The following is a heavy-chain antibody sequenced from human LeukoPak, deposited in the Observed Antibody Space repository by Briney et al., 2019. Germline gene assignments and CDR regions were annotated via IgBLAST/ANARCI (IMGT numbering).Heavy chain of an antibody. CDR1: GFTFSSYA. D-gene: IGHD6-13*01. CDR3: AKVRSRIAAAGTSVYYFDY. Sequence: GGSLRLSCAASGFTFSSYAMSWVRQAPGKGLEWVSAISVSGGSTYYADSVKGRFTISRDNSKYTLYLQMNSLRAEDTAVYYCAKVRSRIAAAGTSVYYFDYWGQGTLVTVSS. V-gene: IGHV3-23*01. J-gene: IGHJ4*02. CDR2: ISVSGGST.